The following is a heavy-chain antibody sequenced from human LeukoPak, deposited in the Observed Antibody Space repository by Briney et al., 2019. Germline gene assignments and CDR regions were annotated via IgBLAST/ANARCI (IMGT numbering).Heavy chain of an antibody. D-gene: IGHD3-22*01. CDR2: INPNSGGT. J-gene: IGHJ5*02. Sequence: ASVKVSCKASGYTFTGYYMHWVRQAPGQGLEWMGWINPNSGGTNYAQKFQGRVTMTRDTSISTAYMELSRLRSDDTAVYYCARDNYMIVVGKNWFDPWGQGTLVTVSP. CDR1: GYTFTGYY. CDR3: ARDNYMIVVGKNWFDP. V-gene: IGHV1-2*02.